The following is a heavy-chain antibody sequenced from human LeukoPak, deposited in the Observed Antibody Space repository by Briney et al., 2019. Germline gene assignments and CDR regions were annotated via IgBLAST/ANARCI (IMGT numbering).Heavy chain of an antibody. D-gene: IGHD2-21*02. V-gene: IGHV4-39*01. CDR3: ARHHADCDQRRFAP. J-gene: IGHJ5*02. CDR1: WGPIRHSRYY. Sequence: SETLSHTPTVSWGPIRHSRYYPGWIRQPPGKGLEWIGSIHYSGITYYNPSLKSRVTISVDTSKNQFSLKLPSVIAADTAVFYCARHHADCDQRRFAPGRQGTLVTVSS. CDR2: IHYSGIT.